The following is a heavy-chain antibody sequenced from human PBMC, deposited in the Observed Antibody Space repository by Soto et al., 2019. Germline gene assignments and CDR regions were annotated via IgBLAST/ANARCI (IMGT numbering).Heavy chain of an antibody. CDR1: GFTFSNYG. CDR3: AKAGYTYGSADF. V-gene: IGHV3-30*18. CDR2: ISSDGSNK. D-gene: IGHD5-18*01. Sequence: QVQLVESGGGVVQPGRSLRLSCAASGFTFSNYGMHWVRQAPGKGLEWVALISSDGSNKYYADSVKGRFTISRDNSKNTLYLQMNSLRAEDTAVYYFAKAGYTYGSADFWGQGTRVTVSS. J-gene: IGHJ4*02.